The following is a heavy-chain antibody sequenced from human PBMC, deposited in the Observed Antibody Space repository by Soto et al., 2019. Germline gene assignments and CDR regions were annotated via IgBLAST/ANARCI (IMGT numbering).Heavy chain of an antibody. CDR3: VRLDARDDYSNPSFIFDS. Sequence: EVQLVQSGAEVKKPGESLKMSCEGSGYRFPSYWIGWVRQMPGKGLEWMGIIYPDDSDIRYSPSFQGQVTISADNSISTAYLQWSSLKASDTAMYYCVRLDARDDYSNPSFIFDSWGQGTLVTVSS. CDR2: IYPDDSDI. D-gene: IGHD4-4*01. J-gene: IGHJ4*02. CDR1: GYRFPSYW. V-gene: IGHV5-51*03.